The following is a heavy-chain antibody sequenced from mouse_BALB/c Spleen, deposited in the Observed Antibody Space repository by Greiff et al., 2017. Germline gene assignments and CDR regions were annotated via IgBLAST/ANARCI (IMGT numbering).Heavy chain of an antibody. D-gene: IGHD2-14*01. V-gene: IGHV3-8*02. CDR1: GDSITSGY. Sequence: VQLKESGPSLVKPSQTLSLTCSVTGDSITSGYWNWIRKFPGNKLEYMGYISYSGSTYYNPSLKSRISITRDTSKNQYYLQLNSVTTEDTATYYCASCYYRYDGYAMDYWGQGTSVTVSS. J-gene: IGHJ4*01. CDR3: ASCYYRYDGYAMDY. CDR2: ISYSGST.